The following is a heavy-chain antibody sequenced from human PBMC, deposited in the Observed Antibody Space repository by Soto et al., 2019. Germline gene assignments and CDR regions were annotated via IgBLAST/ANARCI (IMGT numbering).Heavy chain of an antibody. V-gene: IGHV1-2*02. CDR3: ATDRVAFDL. Sequence: ASVKVSCKASGYMFTGYYIHWVRQAPGQGLERMGWINPKSGGTKYAEKFQGRVSMTGDTSITTAYLELSSLTSDDTAVYYCATDRVAFDLWGQGTKVTVSS. CDR2: INPKSGGT. CDR1: GYMFTGYY. J-gene: IGHJ3*01. D-gene: IGHD3-22*01.